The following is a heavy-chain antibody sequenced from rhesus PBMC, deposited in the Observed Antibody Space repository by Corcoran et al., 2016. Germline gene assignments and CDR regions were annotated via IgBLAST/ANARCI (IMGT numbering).Heavy chain of an antibody. CDR1: GYTFTRYY. D-gene: IGHD1-44*01. V-gene: IGHV1-1*01. J-gene: IGHJ4*01. CDR3: TRAGSGNYGYFDY. CDR2: ISPSNGHK. Sequence: QGQLVQSGAEIKQPGAAVKLSCKASGYTFTRYYMHWGRQAPGQGLEWIGLISPSNGHKGYAQNFQGRVTITTDTSTSTGYMELSSLRSEDTAVYYCTRAGSGNYGYFDYWGQGVLVTVSS.